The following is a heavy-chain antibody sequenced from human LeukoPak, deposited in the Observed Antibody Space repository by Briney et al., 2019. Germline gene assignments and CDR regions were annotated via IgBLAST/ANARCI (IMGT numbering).Heavy chain of an antibody. CDR2: IYPGDSDT. D-gene: IGHD6-13*01. CDR3: ARHHSLAAAGYY. CDR1: GYSFTSYW. J-gene: IGHJ4*02. V-gene: IGHV5-51*01. Sequence: GESLKICCKGSGYSFTSYWIGWVRQMPGKGLEWMGIIYPGDSDTRYSPSLQGQVTISADKSNSTAYLQWSGLKASDTAMYYCARHHSLAAAGYYWGQGTLVTVSS.